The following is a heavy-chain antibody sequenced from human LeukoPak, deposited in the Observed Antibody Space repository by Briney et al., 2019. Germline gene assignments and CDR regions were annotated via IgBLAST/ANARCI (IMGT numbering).Heavy chain of an antibody. D-gene: IGHD2-2*01. Sequence: ASVKVSCKPSGHSFTAYYIHWVRQAPGQGLEWMGRINPKTGGTNYAQKFQGRVTMTTDTSISTAYMDLSSLRSDDTAVYICARDGPGYCSPTSCSDNWFDPWGQGALVTVSS. J-gene: IGHJ5*02. CDR2: INPKTGGT. V-gene: IGHV1-2*06. CDR3: ARDGPGYCSPTSCSDNWFDP. CDR1: GHSFTAYY.